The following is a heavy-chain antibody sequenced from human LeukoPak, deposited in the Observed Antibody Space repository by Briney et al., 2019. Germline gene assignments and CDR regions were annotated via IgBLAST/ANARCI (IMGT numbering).Heavy chain of an antibody. CDR3: AGGKSGPAAAGGDY. V-gene: IGHV4-59*01. Sequence: SETLSLTCTVSGGSISSYYWSWIRQPPGKGLEWIGYIYYSGSTNYNPSLKSRVTISVDTSKNQFSLKLSSVTAADTAVYYCAGGKSGPAAAGGDYWGQGTLVTVSS. J-gene: IGHJ4*02. CDR2: IYYSGST. CDR1: GGSISSYY. D-gene: IGHD2-2*01.